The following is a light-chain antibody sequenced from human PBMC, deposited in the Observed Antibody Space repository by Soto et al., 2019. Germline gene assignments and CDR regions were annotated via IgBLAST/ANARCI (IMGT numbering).Light chain of an antibody. J-gene: IGKJ1*01. CDR2: GAS. Sequence: EIVVAQSAGTLSLSPGERATLSCRASQSVSSSYLAWYQQKPGQAPRLLIYGASSRATGIPDRFSGSGSGTDFTLTISRLEPEDFAVYYCQQYKTFGQGTKVDIK. V-gene: IGKV3-20*01. CDR1: QSVSSSY. CDR3: QQYKT.